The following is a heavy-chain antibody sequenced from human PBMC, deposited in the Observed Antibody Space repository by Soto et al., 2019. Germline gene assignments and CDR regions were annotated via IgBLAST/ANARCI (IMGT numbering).Heavy chain of an antibody. CDR3: ARQEYCSSTSCVTGPEGNWFDP. V-gene: IGHV6-1*01. CDR1: GDSVSSNSAA. D-gene: IGHD2-2*01. J-gene: IGHJ5*02. Sequence: PSQTLSLTCAISGDSVSSNSAAWNWIRQSPSRGLEWLGRTYYRSKWYNDYAVSVKSRITINPDTSKNQFSLQLNSVTPEDTAVYYCARQEYCSSTSCVTGPEGNWFDPWGQGTLVTVSS. CDR2: TYYRSKWYN.